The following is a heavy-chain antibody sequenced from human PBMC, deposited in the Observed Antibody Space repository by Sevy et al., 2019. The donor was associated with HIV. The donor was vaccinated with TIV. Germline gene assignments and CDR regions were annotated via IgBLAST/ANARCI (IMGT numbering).Heavy chain of an antibody. CDR2: ISSSSSYI. J-gene: IGHJ5*02. CDR1: GFTFSSYS. CDR3: ARDFGYCSSSSCYMGSAWFDP. V-gene: IGHV3-21*01. Sequence: GGSLRLSCAASGFTFSSYSMNWVRQAPGKGLEWVSSISSSSSYIYYADSVKGRFTISRDNAKNSLYLQMNSLRAEDTAVYYCARDFGYCSSSSCYMGSAWFDPWGQGTLVTVYS. D-gene: IGHD2-2*02.